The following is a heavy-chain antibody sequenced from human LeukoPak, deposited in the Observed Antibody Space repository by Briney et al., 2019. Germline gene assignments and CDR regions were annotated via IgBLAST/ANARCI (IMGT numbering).Heavy chain of an antibody. D-gene: IGHD5-24*01. CDR3: ARAPDDYVDY. CDR1: GRSFRGYY. J-gene: IGHJ4*02. Sequence: PSETLSLTCAVYGRSFRGYYWSWIRQPPGKGLEWIGEINHSGSTNYNPSLKSRVTISVDTSKNQFSLKLSSVTAADTAVYYCARAPDDYVDYWGQGTLVTVSS. CDR2: INHSGST. V-gene: IGHV4-34*01.